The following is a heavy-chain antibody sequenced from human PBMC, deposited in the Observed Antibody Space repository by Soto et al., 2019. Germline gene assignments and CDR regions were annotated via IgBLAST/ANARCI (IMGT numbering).Heavy chain of an antibody. V-gene: IGHV4-59*08. Sequence: PSETLSLTCSVSGGSISGYYWTWIRQPPGKGLEWIGYIYYSGSTNYNPSLKSRVTISVDTSRNQFSLKLSSVTAADTAVYFCARRYLARGEVLSKFDYWGQGTLVTVSS. J-gene: IGHJ4*02. CDR2: IYYSGST. CDR1: GGSISGYY. D-gene: IGHD1-26*01. CDR3: ARRYLARGEVLSKFDY.